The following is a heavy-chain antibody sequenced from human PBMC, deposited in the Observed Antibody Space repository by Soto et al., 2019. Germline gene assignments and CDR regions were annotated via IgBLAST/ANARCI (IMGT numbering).Heavy chain of an antibody. CDR3: AKLGVGATNYYYYGMDV. J-gene: IGHJ6*01. V-gene: IGHV1-18*01. CDR1: GYPFTSYD. D-gene: IGHD1-26*01. CDR2: ISDYNGNT. Sequence: GSVQVFFKASGYPFTSYDMNLVRQATGQGLEWMGWISDYNGNTNYAQKLQGRVTMTTDTSTSTAYMELRSLRSDDTAVYYCAKLGVGATNYYYYGMDVWGQGTTVTVSS.